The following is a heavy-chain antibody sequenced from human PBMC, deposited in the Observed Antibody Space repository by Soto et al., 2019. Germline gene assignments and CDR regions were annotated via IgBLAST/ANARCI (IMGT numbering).Heavy chain of an antibody. V-gene: IGHV3-23*01. Sequence: WGSLRLSCAASGFAFIGDAISFVRQAPVKGLEWVSSISGSGEMTHYADSVKGRFTISRDNAKNTLYLQMESLRAEDTALYYCARSEMTYNWNDWGQGALVTVSS. J-gene: IGHJ4*02. CDR3: ARSEMTYNWND. CDR1: GFAFIGDA. CDR2: ISGSGEMT. D-gene: IGHD1-20*01.